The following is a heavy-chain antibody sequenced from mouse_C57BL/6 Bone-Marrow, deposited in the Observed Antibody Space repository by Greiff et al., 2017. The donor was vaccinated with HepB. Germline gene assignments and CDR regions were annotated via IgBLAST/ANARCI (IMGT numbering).Heavy chain of an antibody. CDR1: GFTFSSYT. V-gene: IGHV5-9*01. CDR2: ISGGGGNT. J-gene: IGHJ1*03. Sequence: VQLKESGGGLVKPGGSLKLSCAASGFTFSSYTMSWVRQTPEKRLEWVATISGGGGNTYYPDSVKGRFTISRDNAKNTRYLQMSSLRSEDTALYYCARRGAIYWYFDVWGTGTTVTVSS. CDR3: ARRGAIYWYFDV.